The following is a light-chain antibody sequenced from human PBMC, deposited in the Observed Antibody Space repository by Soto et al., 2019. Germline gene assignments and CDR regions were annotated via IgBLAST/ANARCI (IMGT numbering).Light chain of an antibody. CDR2: GAS. CDR3: RQYYSTPWT. J-gene: IGKJ1*01. CDR1: QSISSSY. Sequence: LTQSPGTLSLSPGKRATLSCRASQSISSSYLAWYQQRPGQAPRLLIYGASSRATGIPDRFSGSGSGTDFTLTISSLLAEDVSVYYCRQYYSTPWTFGQGTKVDIK. V-gene: IGKV3-20*01.